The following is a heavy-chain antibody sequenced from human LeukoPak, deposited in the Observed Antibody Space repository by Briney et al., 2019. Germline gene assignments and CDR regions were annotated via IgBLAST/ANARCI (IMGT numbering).Heavy chain of an antibody. CDR1: GFTFDNYA. V-gene: IGHV3-64*02. CDR3: ARSNCSTTDCLFNAFDI. J-gene: IGHJ3*02. D-gene: IGHD2-2*01. CDR2: IGSNGGST. Sequence: GRSLRLACAPSGFTFDNYAMHWVRQAPGKGLEYVSVIGSNGGSTYYADSVKGRFTISRDNSKNTLYLQMGSLRAEDMAVYYCARSNCSTTDCLFNAFDIWGQGTMVTVSS.